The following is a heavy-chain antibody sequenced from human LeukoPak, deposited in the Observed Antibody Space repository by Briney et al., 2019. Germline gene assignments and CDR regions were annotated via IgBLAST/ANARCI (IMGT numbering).Heavy chain of an antibody. D-gene: IGHD2-2*01. J-gene: IGHJ4*02. CDR3: ASYCRRTTCHKYVY. CDR2: IKEDGSQK. Sequence: HTGGSLRLSCAASGFTFSSYEMNWVRQAPGKGLEWVATIKEDGSQKYYVDSVKGRFTISRDNAKNSLYLQMNSLRAEDTAVYYCASYCRRTTCHKYVYWGQGTLVTVSS. V-gene: IGHV3-7*01. CDR1: GFTFSSYE.